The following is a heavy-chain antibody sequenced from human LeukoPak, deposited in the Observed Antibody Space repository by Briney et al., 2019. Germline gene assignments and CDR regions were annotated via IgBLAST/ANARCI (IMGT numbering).Heavy chain of an antibody. J-gene: IGHJ6*03. V-gene: IGHV3-23*01. D-gene: IGHD3-22*01. CDR1: GFTFSSYA. CDR3: AKGLGSGYYYYYYYMDV. Sequence: GGSLRLSCAASGFTFSSYAMSWVRQAPGKGLEWVSAISGSGGSTYYADSVKGRFTISRDNSKNTLYLQMDSLRAEDTAVYYCAKGLGSGYYYYYYYMDVWGKGTTVTVSS. CDR2: ISGSGGST.